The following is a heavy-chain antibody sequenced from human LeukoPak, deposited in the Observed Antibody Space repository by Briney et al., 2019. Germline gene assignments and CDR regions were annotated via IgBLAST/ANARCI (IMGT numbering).Heavy chain of an antibody. CDR1: RGSISSSHYY. Sequence: SETLSLTCTVSRGSISSSHYYWGWIRQPPGKGLEWIGSILYSVSTYYNPSFKSRVTISVDTSKNQISLKLRAVTAADTAVYFCARPEQVNNYDSSGYDIWGQGTLVTVSS. V-gene: IGHV4-39*01. D-gene: IGHD3-22*01. CDR2: ILYSVST. J-gene: IGHJ4*02. CDR3: ARPEQVNNYDSSGYDI.